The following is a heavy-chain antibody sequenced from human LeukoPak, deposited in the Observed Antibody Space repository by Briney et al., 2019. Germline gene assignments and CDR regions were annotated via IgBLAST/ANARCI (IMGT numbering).Heavy chain of an antibody. J-gene: IGHJ4*02. CDR3: ARPTAQKYSSGHTSFGY. V-gene: IGHV1-46*01. CDR1: GYTFTSNY. D-gene: IGHD6-19*01. CDR2: IYPSGGST. Sequence: GASVKVSCKASGYTFTSNYIHWVRQAPGQGLEWMGMIYPSGGSTSYAQKFQGRVTMTRDTSTSTVYMELSSLRSEDTAVYYCARPTAQKYSSGHTSFGYWGQGTLVTVSS.